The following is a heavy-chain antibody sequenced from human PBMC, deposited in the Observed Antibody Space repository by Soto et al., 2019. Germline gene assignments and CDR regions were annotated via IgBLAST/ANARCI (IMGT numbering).Heavy chain of an antibody. Sequence: QVQLVQSGAEVKKPGASVKVSCKASGYTFTSYYMHWVRQAPGQGLEWRGIINPSGGSTSYAQKLRGRVTMIRDTYTSTVYMELSSLRSEDAAVYYCARDGYGMDVWGRGTTVTVSS. CDR1: GYTFTSYY. J-gene: IGHJ6*02. V-gene: IGHV1-46*01. CDR3: ARDGYGMDV. CDR2: INPSGGST.